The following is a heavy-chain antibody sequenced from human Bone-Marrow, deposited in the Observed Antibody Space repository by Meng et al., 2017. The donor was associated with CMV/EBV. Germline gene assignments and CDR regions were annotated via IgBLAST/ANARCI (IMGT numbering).Heavy chain of an antibody. Sequence: GESLKISCAASGFTFSGYGMHWVRQAPGKGLQWVAVIWYDGTNKNYADFVKGRFSISRDNSKNTLYLQMNRLRAEDTAVYFCAKAIESGGSLDYNYYGMDVWGQGNTVTVDS. D-gene: IGHD2-15*01. CDR2: IWYDGTNK. J-gene: IGHJ6*01. V-gene: IGHV3-33*06. CDR3: AKAIESGGSLDYNYYGMDV. CDR1: GFTFSGYG.